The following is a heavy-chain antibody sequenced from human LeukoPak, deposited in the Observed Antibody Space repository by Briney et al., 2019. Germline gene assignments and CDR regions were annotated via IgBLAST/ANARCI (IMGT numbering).Heavy chain of an antibody. D-gene: IGHD2-2*01. CDR3: ARGRQLNDY. CDR1: GYSISSGYY. Sequence: SETLSLTCAVSGYSISSGYYWGWLRQPPGKGLEWSGTIYHSGSTYYNPSLKSRVTISLDTSKNQSSLKLTSVTAADTAVYYCARGRQLNDYWGQGTLVTVSS. V-gene: IGHV4-38-2*01. CDR2: IYHSGST. J-gene: IGHJ4*01.